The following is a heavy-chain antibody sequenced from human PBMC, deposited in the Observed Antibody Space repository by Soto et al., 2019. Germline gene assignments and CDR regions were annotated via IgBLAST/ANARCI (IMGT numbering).Heavy chain of an antibody. D-gene: IGHD6-19*01. CDR3: ASNTRTIAVDGRGGSYYGMAV. J-gene: IGHJ6*02. V-gene: IGHV1-69*01. CDR2: IIPIFGTA. Sequence: QVQLVQSGAEVKKPGSSVKVSCKASGGTFSSYAISWVRQAPGQGLEWMGGIIPIFGTANYAQKFQGRVTITADESTSTAYMEISSLRCEDTAVYYSASNTRTIAVDGRGGSYYGMAVWGQGTTVTVSS. CDR1: GGTFSSYA.